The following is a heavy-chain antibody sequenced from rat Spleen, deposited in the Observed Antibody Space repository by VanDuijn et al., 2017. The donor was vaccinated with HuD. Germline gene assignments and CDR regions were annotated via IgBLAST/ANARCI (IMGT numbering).Heavy chain of an antibody. D-gene: IGHD4-6*01. CDR2: ISSAGGNT. V-gene: IGHV5-25*01. Sequence: VQLVESGGGLVQPGRSLKVSCAASGFTFSDYNMAWVRQAPTKGLEWVASISSAGGNTYYRDSVKGRFTISRDNAKSTLYLQMNNLRSEDTATYYCTRGTYFRHWGQGVMVTVSS. J-gene: IGHJ2*01. CDR1: GFTFSDYN. CDR3: TRGTYFRH.